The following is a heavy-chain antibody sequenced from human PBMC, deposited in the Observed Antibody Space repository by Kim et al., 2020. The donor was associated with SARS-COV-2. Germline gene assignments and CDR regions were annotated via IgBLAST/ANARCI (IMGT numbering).Heavy chain of an antibody. CDR1: GVSISSSNW. CDR3: ARGFGSSSWYVDY. Sequence: SETLSLTCAVSGVSISSSNWWSWVRQPPRKGLEWTVEIYHSGSTNYNPSLKSLVTITVDKTKNQFSLMLSFVTAAATAEYYCARGFGSSSWYVDYWGQGT. CDR2: IYHSGST. J-gene: IGHJ4*02. D-gene: IGHD6-13*01. V-gene: IGHV4-4*02.